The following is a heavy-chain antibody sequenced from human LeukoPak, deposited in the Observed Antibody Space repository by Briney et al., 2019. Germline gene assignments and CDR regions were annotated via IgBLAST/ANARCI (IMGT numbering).Heavy chain of an antibody. CDR3: AKVPVRGVITPIY. V-gene: IGHV3-23*01. CDR2: ISGSGGST. Sequence: QTGGSLRLSCAASGFTVSSNYMSWVRQAPGKGLEWVSAISGSGGSTYYADSVKGRFTISRDNSKNTLYLQMNSLRAEDTAVYYCAKVPVRGVITPIYWGQGTLVTVSS. D-gene: IGHD3-10*01. J-gene: IGHJ4*02. CDR1: GFTVSSNY.